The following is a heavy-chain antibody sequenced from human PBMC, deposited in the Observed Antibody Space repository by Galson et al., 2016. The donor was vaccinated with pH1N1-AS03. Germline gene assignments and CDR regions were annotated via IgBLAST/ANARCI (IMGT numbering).Heavy chain of an antibody. V-gene: IGHV1-18*04. D-gene: IGHD4-17*01. CDR1: GYKFTNYG. CDR3: ARDDGALYYYYGLDV. CDR2: ISGYNGNT. J-gene: IGHJ6*02. Sequence: SVKVSCKASGYKFTNYGFNWVRQAPGQGLEWMGWISGYNGNTNYAQSLQGGVTMTTDTSTSTAYMELRSLRSDDTAVYYCARDDGALYYYYGLDVWGQGTTVTVSS.